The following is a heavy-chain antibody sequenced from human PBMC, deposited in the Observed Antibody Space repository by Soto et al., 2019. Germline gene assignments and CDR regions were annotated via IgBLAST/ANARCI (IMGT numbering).Heavy chain of an antibody. J-gene: IGHJ4*02. CDR2: INHSGST. Sequence: SETLSLTCAVYGGSFSGYYWSWIRQPPGKGLEWIGEINHSGSTNYNPSLKSRVTISVDTSKNQFSLKLSSVTAADTAVYYCACGYYYGSGSYLIDCWGQGTLVTVSS. V-gene: IGHV4-34*01. CDR3: ACGYYYGSGSYLIDC. CDR1: GGSFSGYY. D-gene: IGHD3-10*01.